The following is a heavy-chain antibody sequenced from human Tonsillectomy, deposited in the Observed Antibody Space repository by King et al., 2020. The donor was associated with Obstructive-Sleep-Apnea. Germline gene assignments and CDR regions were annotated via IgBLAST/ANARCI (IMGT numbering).Heavy chain of an antibody. CDR1: GGSISSYY. D-gene: IGHD3-22*01. CDR2: IYYSGST. V-gene: IGHV4-59*12. Sequence: QLQESGPGLVKPSETLSLTCTVSGGSISSYYWSWIRQPPGKGLEWIGYIYYSGSTAYNPSLQSRAPISVDTSKNQFSLKLSSVTAADTAVYYCARESSGYYYGLDYWGQGTLVTVSS. CDR3: ARESSGYYYGLDY. J-gene: IGHJ4*02.